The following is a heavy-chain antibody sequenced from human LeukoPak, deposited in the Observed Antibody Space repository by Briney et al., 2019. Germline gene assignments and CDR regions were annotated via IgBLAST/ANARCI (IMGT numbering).Heavy chain of an antibody. CDR3: ATESGFGELFIDY. V-gene: IGHV1-2*02. D-gene: IGHD3-10*01. CDR2: INPNSGGT. J-gene: IGHJ4*02. Sequence: ASVKVSCKASGYTFTGYYMHWVRQVPGQGLEWMGWINPNSGGTNYAQKFQGRVTMTRDTSISTAYMELSRLRSDDTAVYYCATESGFGELFIDYWGQGTLVTVSS. CDR1: GYTFTGYY.